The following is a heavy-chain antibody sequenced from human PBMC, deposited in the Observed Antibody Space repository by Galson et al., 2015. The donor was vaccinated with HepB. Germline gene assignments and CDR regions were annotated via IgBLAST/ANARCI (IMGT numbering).Heavy chain of an antibody. Sequence: SLRLSCAASGFTFSTYGMHWVRQAPGKGLEWVAVISYDENNEYYSDSVKGRFTIARDDSKSIAYLQMNSLKMEDTAVYYCTTHMPDAVVAAATFEYWGQGTLVTVSS. J-gene: IGHJ4*02. V-gene: IGHV3-30*03. D-gene: IGHD2-2*01. CDR1: GFTFSTYG. CDR2: ISYDENNE. CDR3: TTHMPDAVVAAATFEY.